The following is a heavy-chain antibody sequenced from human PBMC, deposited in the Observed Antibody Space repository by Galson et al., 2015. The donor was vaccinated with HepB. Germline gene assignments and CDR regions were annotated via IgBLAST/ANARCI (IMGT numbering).Heavy chain of an antibody. CDR3: AKEGGRGYGDYVFGDWYFGL. J-gene: IGHJ2*01. V-gene: IGHV3-30*18. D-gene: IGHD4-17*01. CDR2: ISYDGSNK. Sequence: SLRLSCAASGFTFSSYGMHWVRQAPGKGLEWVAVISYDGSNKYYADSVKGRFTISRDNSKNTLYLQMNSLRAEDTAVYYCAKEGGRGYGDYVFGDWYFGLWGRGTLVTVSS. CDR1: GFTFSSYG.